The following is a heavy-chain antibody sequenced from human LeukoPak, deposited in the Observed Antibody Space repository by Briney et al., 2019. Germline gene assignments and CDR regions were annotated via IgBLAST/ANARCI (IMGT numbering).Heavy chain of an antibody. CDR3: ARALRYYYSSPHYYFDY. Sequence: PSETLSLTCTVSGGSISSYYWSWIRQPPGKGLEWIGYIYYSGSTNYNPSLKSRVTIPIDKSKNQFSLKLSSVTAADTAVYYCARALRYYYSSPHYYFDYWDQGTVVIVS. CDR2: IYYSGST. CDR1: GGSISSYY. J-gene: IGHJ4*02. D-gene: IGHD3-22*01. V-gene: IGHV4-59*12.